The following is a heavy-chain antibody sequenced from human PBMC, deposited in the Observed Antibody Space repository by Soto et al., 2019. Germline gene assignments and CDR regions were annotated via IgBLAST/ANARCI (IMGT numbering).Heavy chain of an antibody. CDR1: GFTFSSDA. D-gene: IGHD6-13*01. CDR2: ISGSGGST. Sequence: GGSLRLSCAASGFTFSSDAMSWVRQAPGKGLEWVSAISGSGGSTYYADSVKGRFTISRDNSKNTLYLQMNSLRAEDTAGYYCAKDASGYSSYLFDYWGQGTLVTVSS. V-gene: IGHV3-23*01. J-gene: IGHJ4*02. CDR3: AKDASGYSSYLFDY.